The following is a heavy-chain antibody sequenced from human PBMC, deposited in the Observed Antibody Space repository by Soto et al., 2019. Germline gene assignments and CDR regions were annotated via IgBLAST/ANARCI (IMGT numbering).Heavy chain of an antibody. Sequence: GGSLRLSCAASGFTFSSYAMSWVRQAPGKGLEWVSGISTSGGSTYYADSVKGRFTISRDNSKNTLYLQLSSLRAEDTAVYYCAKDYELDYWGQGTLVTVSS. D-gene: IGHD2-2*01. CDR1: GFTFSSYA. CDR2: ISTSGGST. V-gene: IGHV3-23*01. CDR3: AKDYELDY. J-gene: IGHJ4*02.